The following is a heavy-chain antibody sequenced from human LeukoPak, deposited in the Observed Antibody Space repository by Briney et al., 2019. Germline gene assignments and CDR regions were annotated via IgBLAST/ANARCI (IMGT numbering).Heavy chain of an antibody. CDR1: GFTFSSYW. D-gene: IGHD3-3*01. CDR2: INTDGSST. J-gene: IGHJ4*02. CDR3: APGLYDFSPFDY. Sequence: PGGSLRLSCAASGFTFSSYWMHWVRQAPGKGLVWVSRINTDGSSTSYADSVKGRFTISRDNAKNTLYLQMNSLRAEDTAVYYCAPGLYDFSPFDYWGQGTLVTVSS. V-gene: IGHV3-74*01.